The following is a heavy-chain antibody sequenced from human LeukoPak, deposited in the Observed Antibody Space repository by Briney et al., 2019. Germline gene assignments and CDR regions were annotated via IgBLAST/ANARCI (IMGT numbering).Heavy chain of an antibody. CDR1: GFTFSSYW. D-gene: IGHD3-9*01. V-gene: IGHV3-74*01. Sequence: PGGSLRLSCAASGFTFSSYWMHWVRQAPGKGLVWVSRISNDGGNTSYADSVKGRFTISRDNAKNTLYLQMNSLRAEDTAVYYCAKGEHHYDILTGYPGDDYWGQGTLVTVSS. CDR2: ISNDGGNT. CDR3: AKGEHHYDILTGYPGDDY. J-gene: IGHJ4*02.